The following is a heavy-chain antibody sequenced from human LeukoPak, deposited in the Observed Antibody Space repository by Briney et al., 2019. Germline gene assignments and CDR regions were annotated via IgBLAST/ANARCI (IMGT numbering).Heavy chain of an antibody. V-gene: IGHV3-7*03. CDR1: GLTFGNYW. J-gene: IGHJ2*01. D-gene: IGHD6-13*01. CDR3: AKDIAAAGTGWYFDL. CDR2: IKQDGSEK. Sequence: PGGSLRLSCAASGLTFGNYWLSWVRQAPGKGLEWVANIKQDGSEKYSVDSVKGRFTISRDNAKNSLYLQMNSLRAEDTALYYCAKDIAAAGTGWYFDLWGRGTLVTVSS.